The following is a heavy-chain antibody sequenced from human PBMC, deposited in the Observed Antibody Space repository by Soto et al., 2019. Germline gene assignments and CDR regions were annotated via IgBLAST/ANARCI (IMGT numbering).Heavy chain of an antibody. CDR2: IYPGDSDT. J-gene: IGHJ6*02. V-gene: IGHV5-51*01. CDR1: GYNFTSYW. Sequence: PGESLKISCKGSGYNFTSYWIGWVRQMPGKGLEWMGIIYPGDSDTRYSPSFQGQVTISADKSISTAYLQWSSLKASDTAMYYCAGGGVRGVITRTRYYYGMDVWGQGTTVTVSS. D-gene: IGHD3-10*01. CDR3: AGGGVRGVITRTRYYYGMDV.